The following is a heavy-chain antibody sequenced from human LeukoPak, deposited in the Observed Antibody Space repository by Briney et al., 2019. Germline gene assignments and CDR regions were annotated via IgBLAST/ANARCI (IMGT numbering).Heavy chain of an antibody. V-gene: IGHV4-31*03. CDR1: GGSISSGGYY. J-gene: IGHJ4*02. CDR3: ARVEIVGLYYFDY. Sequence: SQTLSLTCTVSGGSISSGGYYWSWIRQHPGKDLEWIGYIYYSGSTYYNPSLKSRVTISVDTSKNQFSLKLSSVTAADTAVYYCARVEIVGLYYFDYWGQGTLVTVSS. CDR2: IYYSGST. D-gene: IGHD5-12*01.